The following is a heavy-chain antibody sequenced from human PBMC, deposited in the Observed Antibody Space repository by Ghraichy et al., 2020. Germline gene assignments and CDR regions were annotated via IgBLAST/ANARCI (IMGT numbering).Heavy chain of an antibody. CDR2: IFSDGNST. CDR1: GFSFSTYW. CDR3: ARVSRRDTVNLDY. D-gene: IGHD4-17*01. J-gene: IGHJ4*02. Sequence: GGSLRLSCAASGFSFSTYWMHWVRQAPGKGLVWVSRIFSDGNSTAYADSVKGRFTISRDNAKNTLYLQMNSLRAEDTGVYYCARVSRRDTVNLDYWGQGTLVTVSS. V-gene: IGHV3-74*01.